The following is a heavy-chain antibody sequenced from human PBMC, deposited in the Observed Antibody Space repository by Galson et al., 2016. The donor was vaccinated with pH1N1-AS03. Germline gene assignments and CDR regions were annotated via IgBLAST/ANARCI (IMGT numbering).Heavy chain of an antibody. D-gene: IGHD1-26*01. CDR2: ISVYSGNT. CDR1: GYRFSSYG. CDR3: ARDLGATPALINLANNGSPAGF. Sequence: SVKVSCKASGYRFSSYGITWLRQAPGQGLEWMGWISVYSGNTYYAPNLQGRVTLTTETATDTAYMELRRLRSDDPAVFYCARDLGATPALINLANNGSPAGFWGQGTLVTVSS. V-gene: IGHV1-18*01. J-gene: IGHJ4*02.